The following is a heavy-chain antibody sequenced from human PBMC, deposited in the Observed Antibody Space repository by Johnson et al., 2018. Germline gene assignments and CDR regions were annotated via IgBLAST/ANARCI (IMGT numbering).Heavy chain of an antibody. CDR1: GFTFSSYG. J-gene: IGHJ3*02. V-gene: IGHV3-33*01. CDR3: ASDAWDPNGDALDI. Sequence: VQLLETGGGVVQPGRSLRLSCAASGFTFSSYGMHWVRQAPGKGLEWVAVIWYDGSNKYYADSVKGRFTISRDNSKKTLYLQMNSLRAEDTAVYYCASDAWDPNGDALDIWGQGTMVTVSS. D-gene: IGHD1-26*01. CDR2: IWYDGSNK.